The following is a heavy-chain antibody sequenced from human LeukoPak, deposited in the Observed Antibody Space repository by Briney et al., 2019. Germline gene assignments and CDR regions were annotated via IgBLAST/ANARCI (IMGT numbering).Heavy chain of an antibody. CDR2: IYSGGST. CDR3: ARVIVTGYYDAFDI. CDR1: GFTVSSNH. J-gene: IGHJ3*02. D-gene: IGHD3-9*01. V-gene: IGHV3-53*01. Sequence: GGSLRLSCAASGFTVSSNHMSWVRQAPGKGLEWVSVIYSGGSTYYADSVKGRFTISRDNSKNTLYLQMNSPRAEDTAVYYCARVIVTGYYDAFDIWGQGTMVTVSS.